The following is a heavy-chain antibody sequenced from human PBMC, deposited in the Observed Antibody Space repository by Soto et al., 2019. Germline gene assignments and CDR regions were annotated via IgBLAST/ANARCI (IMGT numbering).Heavy chain of an antibody. CDR2: ISSMGST. Sequence: QVQLQESGPGLVKPSQTLSLTCTVSGGSMSSGGYYWRWSRQHPGKALEWIGYISSMGSTYYNPALKRGVTISVATSKDEFSLQLSSVTAADTAVYYCARVVTMVRGVSHTPYFDYWGQGTLVTVSS. CDR1: GGSMSSGGYY. V-gene: IGHV4-31*03. D-gene: IGHD3-10*01. CDR3: ARVVTMVRGVSHTPYFDY. J-gene: IGHJ4*02.